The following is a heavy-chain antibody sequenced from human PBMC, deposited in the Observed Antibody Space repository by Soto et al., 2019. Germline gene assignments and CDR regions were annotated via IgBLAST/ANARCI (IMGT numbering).Heavy chain of an antibody. Sequence: QLQLQESGPGLVKPSETLSLTCTVSGGSISSSSYYWGWIRQPPGKGLEWIGSIYYSGSTYYNPSLKSRVTISVDTSKNQFSLKLSSVTAADTAVYYCFSWRNLEWSPINLNWFDPWGQGTLVTVSS. CDR3: FSWRNLEWSPINLNWFDP. J-gene: IGHJ5*02. D-gene: IGHD3-3*01. CDR2: IYYSGST. CDR1: GGSISSSSYY. V-gene: IGHV4-39*01.